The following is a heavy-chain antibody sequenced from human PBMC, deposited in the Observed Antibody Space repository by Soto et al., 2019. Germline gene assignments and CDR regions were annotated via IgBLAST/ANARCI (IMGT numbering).Heavy chain of an antibody. Sequence: QVQLQESGPGLVKPSGTLSLTCAVSGGSISSSNWWSWVRQPPGKGLEWIGEIYHSGSTNYNPSLKSRVTSSVDRSKTQWSLKMSFVAAADTAVYYCARVAVAGTRFGSWGQGTLVTVSS. V-gene: IGHV4-4*02. CDR2: IYHSGST. CDR1: GGSISSSNW. CDR3: ARVAVAGTRFGS. D-gene: IGHD6-19*01. J-gene: IGHJ4*02.